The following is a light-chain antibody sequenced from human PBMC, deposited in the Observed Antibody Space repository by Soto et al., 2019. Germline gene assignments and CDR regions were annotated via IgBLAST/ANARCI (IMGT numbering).Light chain of an antibody. Sequence: EIVLTQSPGTLSLSPGERATLSCRASQSVSNNYLAWYQQKPGQAPRLLIYGASTRATDIPARFSGSGSGTEFTLTISSLQSEDFAVYYCQQYNNWPLTFGQGTKVDIK. CDR2: GAS. J-gene: IGKJ1*01. CDR3: QQYNNWPLT. V-gene: IGKV3-15*01. CDR1: QSVSNN.